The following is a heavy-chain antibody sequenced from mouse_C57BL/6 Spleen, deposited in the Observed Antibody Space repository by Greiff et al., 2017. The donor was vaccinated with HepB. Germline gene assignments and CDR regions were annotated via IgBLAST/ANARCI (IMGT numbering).Heavy chain of an antibody. J-gene: IGHJ4*01. V-gene: IGHV7-3*01. Sequence: DVMLVESGGGLVQPGGSLSLSCAASGFTFTDYYMSWVRQPPGKALEWLGFIRNKANGYTTEYSASVKGRFTISRDNSQSILYLQMNALRAEDSATYYCARYTPLYDAMDYWGQGTSVTVSS. CDR1: GFTFTDYY. CDR2: IRNKANGYTT. CDR3: ARYTPLYDAMDY. D-gene: IGHD6-1*01.